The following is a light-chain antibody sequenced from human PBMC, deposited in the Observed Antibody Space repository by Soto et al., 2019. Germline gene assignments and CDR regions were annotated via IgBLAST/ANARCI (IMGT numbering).Light chain of an antibody. CDR2: NNF. CDR1: SSNIGSNV. V-gene: IGLV1-44*01. CDR3: GAWDDSLNAWL. Sequence: QSVLTQPPSASGTPGQGVTISCSGGSSNIGSNVVTWYQHLPGTAPKLLIFNNFQRPSGVPDRFSGSKSGTSASLAISGLQSEDEADYYCGAWDDSLNAWLFGGGTQLTVL. J-gene: IGLJ3*02.